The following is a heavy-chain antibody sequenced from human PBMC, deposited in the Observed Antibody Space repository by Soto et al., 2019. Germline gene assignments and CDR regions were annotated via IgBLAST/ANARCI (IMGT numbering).Heavy chain of an antibody. CDR2: LNPNSGGT. CDR3: ARDHVLAGYESSGYYDF. Sequence: QVPLVQSGAEVKKPGASVRVSCKASGYTFTGYYIHWVRQAPGQGLEWMGWLNPNSGGTNYAQQFQGRVTMTRDTSISTAYLDLRSLRSDDTAVYYCARDHVLAGYESSGYYDFWGQGTLVTVSS. D-gene: IGHD3-22*01. J-gene: IGHJ4*02. V-gene: IGHV1-2*02. CDR1: GYTFTGYY.